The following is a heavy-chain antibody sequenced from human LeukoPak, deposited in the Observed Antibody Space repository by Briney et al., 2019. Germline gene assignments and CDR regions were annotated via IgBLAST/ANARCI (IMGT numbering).Heavy chain of an antibody. CDR1: GYTFTSYY. Sequence: ASVKVSCKASGYTFTSYYMHWVRQAPGQGLEWMGIINPSGGSTSYAQKFQGRVTITTDESTSTACMELSSLRSEDTAVYYCATRYSSSWDDAFDIWGQGTMVTVSS. V-gene: IGHV1-46*01. D-gene: IGHD6-13*01. J-gene: IGHJ3*02. CDR2: INPSGGST. CDR3: ATRYSSSWDDAFDI.